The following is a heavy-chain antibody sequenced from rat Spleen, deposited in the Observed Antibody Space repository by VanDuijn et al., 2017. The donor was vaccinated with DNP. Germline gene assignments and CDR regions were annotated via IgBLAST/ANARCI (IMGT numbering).Heavy chain of an antibody. J-gene: IGHJ4*01. CDR2: INKDSSTI. CDR1: RFNFNDYW. D-gene: IGHD1-6*01. V-gene: IGHV4-2*01. CDR3: ARADYYYGGYYSAMDA. Sequence: EVTLVESGGGLVQPGRSLKLSCAASRFNFNDYWMGWVRQAPGKGLEWIGAINKDSSTINYSPSLKGKFTISRDNAQNTLYLQMNRLGSEDTAIYYFARADYYYGGYYSAMDAWGQGTSVTVSS.